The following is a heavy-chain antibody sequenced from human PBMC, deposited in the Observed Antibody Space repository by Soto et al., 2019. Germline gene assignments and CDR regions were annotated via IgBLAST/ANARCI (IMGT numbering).Heavy chain of an antibody. CDR1: GYTFTRYG. J-gene: IGHJ6*02. CDR2: ISGYNGDT. CDR3: AKNEQPPYYYYGMDV. V-gene: IGHV1-18*01. Sequence: QGQLVQSGAEVKKPGASVKVSCKASGYTFTRYGISWVRQAPGQGLEWMGWISGYNGDTKYAQKFQGRVTMTIDTSTTTTYMELRSLTSDDTAVYYCAKNEQPPYYYYGMDVWGQGTTVTVSS.